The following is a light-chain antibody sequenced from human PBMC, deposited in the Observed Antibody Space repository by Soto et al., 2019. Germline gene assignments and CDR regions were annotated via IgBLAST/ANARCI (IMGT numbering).Light chain of an antibody. Sequence: QSVLTQPPSVSGAPGQRVTISCTGSSSNIGAGYDVHWYQQLPGTVPKLLIYDNNNRPSGVPDRFSGSKSGTSASLAITGLQAEDEADYYCQCFGGSLSGWVFGGGTKLTVL. CDR1: SSNIGAGYD. J-gene: IGLJ3*02. CDR2: DNN. CDR3: QCFGGSLSGWV. V-gene: IGLV1-40*01.